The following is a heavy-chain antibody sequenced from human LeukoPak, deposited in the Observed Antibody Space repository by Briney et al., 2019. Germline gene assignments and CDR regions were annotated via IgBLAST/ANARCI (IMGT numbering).Heavy chain of an antibody. D-gene: IGHD1-26*01. J-gene: IGHJ4*02. CDR2: FSYDGSNK. CDR1: GFTFSSYA. CDR3: ARGATYAYYQDY. Sequence: GGSLRLSCAASGFTFSSYAMHWVRQAPGKGLEWVAVFSYDGSNKYYADSVKGRFTISRDNSKNTLYLQMNSLRAEDTAVYYCARGATYAYYQDYWGQGTLVTVSS. V-gene: IGHV3-30-3*01.